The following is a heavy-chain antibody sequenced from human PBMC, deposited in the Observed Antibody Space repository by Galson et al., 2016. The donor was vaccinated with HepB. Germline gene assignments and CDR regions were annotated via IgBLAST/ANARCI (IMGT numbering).Heavy chain of an antibody. Sequence: SLRLSCAASGFTFNTYAMSWVRQAPGKGLEWVSTLSASGGATYYSDSVKGRFTISRDNSKNTLYLQMNSLRAEDTAVYYCARDSDTSGLHWYFDLWGRGTLVTVSS. V-gene: IGHV3-23*01. CDR2: LSASGGAT. J-gene: IGHJ2*01. CDR3: ARDSDTSGLHWYFDL. CDR1: GFTFNTYA. D-gene: IGHD3-22*01.